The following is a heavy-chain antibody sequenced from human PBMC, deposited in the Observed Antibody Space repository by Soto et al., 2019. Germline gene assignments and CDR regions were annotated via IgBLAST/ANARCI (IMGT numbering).Heavy chain of an antibody. J-gene: IGHJ4*02. Sequence: EVLLVESGGGLVQPGGSLKLSCAASGFVFKDSSIHWVRRASGKGLEWVGRIRDRAYNYATAYAASVEGRFTISRDDSDNTAYLHMSSLKTEDTAIYYCTRLISAAQDYWGQGTLVTVSS. CDR3: TRLISAAQDY. CDR2: IRDRAYNYAT. CDR1: GFVFKDSS. V-gene: IGHV3-73*01. D-gene: IGHD3-10*01.